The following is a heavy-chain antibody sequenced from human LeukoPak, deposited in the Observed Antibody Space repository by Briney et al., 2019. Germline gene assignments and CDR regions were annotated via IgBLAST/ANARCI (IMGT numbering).Heavy chain of an antibody. CDR3: ARGLHYYGSGSYYRE. Sequence: ASVKVSCEASGGTFSSYAISWVRQATGQGLEWMGWMNPNSGNTGYAQKFQGRVTMTRNTSISTAYMELSSLRSEDTAVYYRARGLHYYGSGSYYREWGQGTLVTVSS. J-gene: IGHJ4*02. V-gene: IGHV1-8*02. D-gene: IGHD3-10*01. CDR1: GGTFSSYA. CDR2: MNPNSGNT.